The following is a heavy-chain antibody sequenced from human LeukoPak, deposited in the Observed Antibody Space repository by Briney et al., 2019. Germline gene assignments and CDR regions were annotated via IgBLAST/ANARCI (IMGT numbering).Heavy chain of an antibody. CDR3: ARGGPRITIFGVVYNWFDP. J-gene: IGHJ5*02. V-gene: IGHV4-61*01. CDR2: IYYSGST. D-gene: IGHD3-3*01. Sequence: SETLSLTCTVSGGSVSSGSYYWSWIRQPPGKGLEWIGYIYYSGSTNYNPSLKSRVTISVDTSKNQFSLKLSSVTAADTAVYYCARGGPRITIFGVVYNWFDPWGQGTLVTVSS. CDR1: GGSVSSGSYY.